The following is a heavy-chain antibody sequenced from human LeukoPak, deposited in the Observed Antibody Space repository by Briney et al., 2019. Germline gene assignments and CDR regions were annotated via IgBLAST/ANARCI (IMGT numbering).Heavy chain of an antibody. J-gene: IGHJ3*02. D-gene: IGHD2-21*01. CDR3: LTIVETDLDAFDI. V-gene: IGHV3-23*01. CDR2: ISGSSTST. Sequence: PGGSLRLSCAASGFTFSSYAMAWVRQAPGKGLEWVSTISGSSTSTYYADSVKGRFTISRDNSENALSLQMNSLRAEDTAVYYCLTIVETDLDAFDIWGQGTKVTVSS. CDR1: GFTFSSYA.